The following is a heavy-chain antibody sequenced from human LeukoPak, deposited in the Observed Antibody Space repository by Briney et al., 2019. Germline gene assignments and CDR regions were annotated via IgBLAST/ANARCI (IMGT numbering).Heavy chain of an antibody. CDR2: IRYDRNNK. Sequence: GGSLRLSCAASGFTFSSYGMHWVRQAPGKGLEWVAFIRYDRNNKYYVDSVKGRFTISRDNSKNTLFLQMNSLRAEDTAVYYCVKVGLNYYDSSGYIDYWGQGTLVTVSS. CDR1: GFTFSSYG. D-gene: IGHD3-22*01. J-gene: IGHJ4*02. V-gene: IGHV3-30*02. CDR3: VKVGLNYYDSSGYIDY.